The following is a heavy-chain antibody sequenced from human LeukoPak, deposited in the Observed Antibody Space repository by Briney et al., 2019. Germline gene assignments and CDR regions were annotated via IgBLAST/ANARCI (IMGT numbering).Heavy chain of an antibody. Sequence: PGRSLRLSCAASGFTFSSYGMHWVRQAPGKGLEWVAVISYDGSNKYYADSVKGRFTISRDNSKNTLYLQMNSLRAEDTAVYYCARYYGDSLRGMDVWGQGTTVTVSS. V-gene: IGHV3-30*19. CDR2: ISYDGSNK. CDR1: GFTFSSYG. J-gene: IGHJ6*02. D-gene: IGHD4-17*01. CDR3: ARYYGDSLRGMDV.